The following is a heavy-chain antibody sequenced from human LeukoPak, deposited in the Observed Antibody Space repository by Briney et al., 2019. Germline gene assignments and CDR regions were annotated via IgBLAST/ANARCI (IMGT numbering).Heavy chain of an antibody. Sequence: ASVKVSCMPSGYTFTSYGIIWVRQAPGQGLEWMGWISAYNGNTNYAQKLQGRVTMTTDTSTSTAYMELRSLRSDDTAVYYCARGAHFGGYSGYRYWGQGTLVTVSS. D-gene: IGHD5-12*01. J-gene: IGHJ4*02. V-gene: IGHV1-18*01. CDR1: GYTFTSYG. CDR3: ARGAHFGGYSGYRY. CDR2: ISAYNGNT.